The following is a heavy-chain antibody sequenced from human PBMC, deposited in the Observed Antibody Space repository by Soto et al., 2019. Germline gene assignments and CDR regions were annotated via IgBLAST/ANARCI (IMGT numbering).Heavy chain of an antibody. V-gene: IGHV4-59*01. J-gene: IGHJ4*02. Sequence: QVQLQESGPGLVKPSETLSLTCTVSGGSISSYYWSWIRQPPGKGLEWIGYIYYSGSTNYNPSLMSRVTISVDTSKNQFPLKLSSVTAADTAVYYCARCGGDCYWVDYWGQGTLVNVSS. CDR3: ARCGGDCYWVDY. CDR1: GGSISSYY. CDR2: IYYSGST. D-gene: IGHD2-21*02.